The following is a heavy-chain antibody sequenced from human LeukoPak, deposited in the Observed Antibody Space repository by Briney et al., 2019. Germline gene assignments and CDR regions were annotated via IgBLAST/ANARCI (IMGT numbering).Heavy chain of an antibody. J-gene: IGHJ5*02. Sequence: ASVKVSCKASGYTFTGYYMHWVRQAPGQGLEWMGWINPNSGGTNYAQKFQGRVTMTRDTSISTAYMELSRLISDDTAVYYCAGGSGISTDPFDPWGQGTLVTVSS. CDR3: AGGSGISTDPFDP. V-gene: IGHV1-2*02. CDR1: GYTFTGYY. D-gene: IGHD3-10*01. CDR2: INPNSGGT.